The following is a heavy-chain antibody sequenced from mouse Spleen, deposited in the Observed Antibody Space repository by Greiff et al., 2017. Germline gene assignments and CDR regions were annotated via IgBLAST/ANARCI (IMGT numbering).Heavy chain of an antibody. Sequence: EVMLVESGGGLVKPGGSLKLSCAASGFTFSDYGMHWVRQAPEKGLEWVAYISSGSSTIYYADTVKGRFTISRDNAKNTLFLQMTSLRSEDTAMYYCARGVSGHAMDYWGQGTSVTVSS. CDR3: ARGVSGHAMDY. V-gene: IGHV5-17*01. CDR2: ISSGSSTI. CDR1: GFTFSDYG. J-gene: IGHJ4*01. D-gene: IGHD3-1*01.